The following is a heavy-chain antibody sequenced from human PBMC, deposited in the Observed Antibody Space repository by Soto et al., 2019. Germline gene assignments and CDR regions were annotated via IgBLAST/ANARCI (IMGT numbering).Heavy chain of an antibody. CDR2: ISASNGDT. CDR3: ARHGNYYSYMDV. J-gene: IGHJ6*03. CDR1: GYTFTSHG. D-gene: IGHD1-26*01. V-gene: IGHV1-18*01. Sequence: ASVKVSCKASGYTFTSHGVSWVRQAPGQGLEWMGWISASNGDTNYAQKLQGRVTVTTDTSTSTAYMELRSLRSEDTAVYYCARHGNYYSYMDVWGKGTTVPVS.